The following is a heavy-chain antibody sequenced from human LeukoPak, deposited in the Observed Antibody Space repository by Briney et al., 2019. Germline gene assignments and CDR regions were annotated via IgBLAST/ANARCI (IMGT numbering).Heavy chain of an antibody. CDR1: GFTFSSYS. Sequence: GGSLRLSCAVSGFTFSSYSMNWVHQAPGKGLEWVSAISGSGGSTYYADSVKGRFPISRDNSKNTLYLQMNSLRAEDTAVYYCAKDKQSHSSGYYPGPNWFDPWGQGTLVTVSS. D-gene: IGHD3-22*01. J-gene: IGHJ5*02. CDR3: AKDKQSHSSGYYPGPNWFDP. CDR2: ISGSGGST. V-gene: IGHV3-23*01.